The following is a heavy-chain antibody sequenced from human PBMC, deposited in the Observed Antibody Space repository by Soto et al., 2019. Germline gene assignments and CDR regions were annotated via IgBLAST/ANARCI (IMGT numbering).Heavy chain of an antibody. J-gene: IGHJ4*02. CDR3: ARDSGGIQLWFSGEVDY. V-gene: IGHV3-30-3*01. D-gene: IGHD5-18*01. Sequence: QVQLVESGGGVVQPGRSLRLSCAASGFTFSSYAMHWVRQAPGKGLEWVAVISYDGSNKYYADSVKGRFTISRDNSKNTLYLQMNSLRAEDTAVYYCARDSGGIQLWFSGEVDYWGQGTLVTVSS. CDR1: GFTFSSYA. CDR2: ISYDGSNK.